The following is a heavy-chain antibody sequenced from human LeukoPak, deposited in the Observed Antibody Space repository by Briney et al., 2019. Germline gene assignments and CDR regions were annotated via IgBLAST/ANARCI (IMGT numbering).Heavy chain of an antibody. CDR1: GGSISSGGYS. V-gene: IGHV4-30-2*01. J-gene: IGHJ3*02. CDR3: ARGRYYDGSAAFDI. Sequence: SQTLSLTCAVSGGSISSGGYSWSWIRQPPGKGLEWIGYIYHSGSTYYNPSLKSRVTISVDRSKNQFSLKLSSVTAADTAVYYCARGRYYDGSAAFDIWGQGTMVTVSS. CDR2: IYHSGST. D-gene: IGHD3-22*01.